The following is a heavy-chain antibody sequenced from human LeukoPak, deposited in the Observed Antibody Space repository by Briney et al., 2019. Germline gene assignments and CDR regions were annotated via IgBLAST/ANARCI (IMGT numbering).Heavy chain of an antibody. Sequence: GRSLRLSCAASGFTFDDYAMHWVRHAPGKGLEWVSGISWNSGSIGYADSVKGRFTISRDNAKNSLYLQMNSLRAEDTALYYCAKELLSGPGAFDIWGQGTMVTVS. CDR2: ISWNSGSI. CDR1: GFTFDDYA. V-gene: IGHV3-9*01. D-gene: IGHD2-21*01. CDR3: AKELLSGPGAFDI. J-gene: IGHJ3*02.